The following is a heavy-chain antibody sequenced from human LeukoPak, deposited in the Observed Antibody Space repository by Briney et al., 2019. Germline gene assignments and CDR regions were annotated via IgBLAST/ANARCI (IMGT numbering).Heavy chain of an antibody. V-gene: IGHV1-3*01. CDR3: ASHIVATIRAAY. D-gene: IGHD5-12*01. CDR2: INAGNGNT. Sequence: ASVKVSCKASGYTFTSYAMHWVRQAPGQRLEWMGWINAGNGNTKYSQKFQGRVTITRDTSASTAYMELSSLRSEDTAVYYCASHIVATIRAAYWGQGTLVTVSS. J-gene: IGHJ4*02. CDR1: GYTFTSYA.